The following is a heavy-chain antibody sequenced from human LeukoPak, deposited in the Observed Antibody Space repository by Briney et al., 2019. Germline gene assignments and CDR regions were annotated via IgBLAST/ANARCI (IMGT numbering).Heavy chain of an antibody. J-gene: IGHJ4*02. V-gene: IGHV1-69*05. D-gene: IGHD3-22*01. CDR3: ASGDYYDSSDFDY. Sequence: SVKVSCKASGDTFSSYAISWVRQAPGQGLEWMGRIIPIFGTANYAQKFQGRVTITTDESTSTAYMELSSLRSEDTAVYYCASGDYYDSSDFDYWGQGTLVTVSP. CDR1: GDTFSSYA. CDR2: IIPIFGTA.